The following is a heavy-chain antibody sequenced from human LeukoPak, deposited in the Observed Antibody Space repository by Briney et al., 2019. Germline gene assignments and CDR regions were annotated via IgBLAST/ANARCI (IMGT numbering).Heavy chain of an antibody. CDR2: IRSKADDGTT. V-gene: IGHV3-49*04. CDR1: GFTFGDYA. CDR3: TREGFYSSSWN. D-gene: IGHD6-13*01. J-gene: IGHJ4*02. Sequence: GRSLRLSCTASGFTFGDYAMNWVRQAPGKGLEWVGFIRSKADDGTTEDAASVKGRFTISRDDSKSIAYLQMNSLRTDDTAVYYCTREGFYSSSWNWGQGTLVTVSS.